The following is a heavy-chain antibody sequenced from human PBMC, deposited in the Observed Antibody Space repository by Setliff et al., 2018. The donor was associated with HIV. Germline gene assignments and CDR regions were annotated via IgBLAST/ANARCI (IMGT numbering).Heavy chain of an antibody. CDR1: DASISNYH. CDR2: IYYSGST. D-gene: IGHD2-21*01. V-gene: IGHV4-59*08. CDR3: ARLFIPNYFDP. J-gene: IGHJ5*02. Sequence: SETLSLTCTVSDASISNYHWSWIRQPPGKGLEWIGYIYYSGSTNYNPSLKSRVTISIDTSTNQFSLKLSSVTATDTAVYYCARLFIPNYFDPWGQGTLVTVSS.